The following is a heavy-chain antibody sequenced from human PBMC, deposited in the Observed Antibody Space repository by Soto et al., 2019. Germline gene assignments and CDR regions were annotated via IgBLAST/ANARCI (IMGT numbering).Heavy chain of an antibody. D-gene: IGHD3-10*01. CDR1: GGSISTDNW. V-gene: IGHV4-4*02. CDR3: TRASASSMLRGVVIN. J-gene: IGHJ4*02. Sequence: SSETLSLTCAVSGGSISTDNWWSWVRQPPGKGLEWIGEMYQSGDSNFNPSLKSRVTISVDKSKNQFSMQMASVTAADTALYYCTRASASSMLRGVVINWGRGTQVTVSS. CDR2: MYQSGDS.